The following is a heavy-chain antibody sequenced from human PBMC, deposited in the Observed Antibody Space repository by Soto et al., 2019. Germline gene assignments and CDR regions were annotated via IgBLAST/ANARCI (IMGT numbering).Heavy chain of an antibody. V-gene: IGHV3-23*01. D-gene: IGHD1-26*01. CDR3: ARDMSGGTYNYYYGMDV. Sequence: EVQLLESGGGLGQPGGSLRLSCAASGFTFSSYAMTWVRQAPGRGLEWVSAISGSGSPTYYADSVKGRFTISRDNSKNTLYLQMNSLRADDTVVYYCARDMSGGTYNYYYGMDVWGQGTTVTVSS. J-gene: IGHJ6*02. CDR2: ISGSGSPT. CDR1: GFTFSSYA.